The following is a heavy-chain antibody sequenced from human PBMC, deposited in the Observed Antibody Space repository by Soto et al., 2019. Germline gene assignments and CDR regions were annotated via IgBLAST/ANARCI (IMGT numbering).Heavy chain of an antibody. J-gene: IGHJ6*02. CDR1: GFTFSSYA. CDR3: ARDPVLRFLEWFQFYYYGMDV. D-gene: IGHD3-3*01. Sequence: HPGGSLRLSCAASGFTFSSYAMHWVRQAPGKGLEWVAVISYDGSNKYYADSVKGRFTISRDNSKNTLYLQMNSLRAEDTAVYYCARDPVLRFLEWFQFYYYGMDVWGQGTTVTVSS. V-gene: IGHV3-30-3*01. CDR2: ISYDGSNK.